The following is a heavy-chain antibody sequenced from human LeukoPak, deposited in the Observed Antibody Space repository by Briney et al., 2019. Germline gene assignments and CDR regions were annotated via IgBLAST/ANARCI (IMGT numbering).Heavy chain of an antibody. V-gene: IGHV3-30*18. D-gene: IGHD1-26*01. Sequence: GGSLRLSCAASGFTFSSYGMHWVRQAPGKGLEWVAVISYDGSNKYYADSVKGRFTISRDNSKNTLYLQMNSLRAEDTAVYYCAKVIGGADMSHDYWGQGTLVTVSS. J-gene: IGHJ4*02. CDR3: AKVIGGADMSHDY. CDR2: ISYDGSNK. CDR1: GFTFSSYG.